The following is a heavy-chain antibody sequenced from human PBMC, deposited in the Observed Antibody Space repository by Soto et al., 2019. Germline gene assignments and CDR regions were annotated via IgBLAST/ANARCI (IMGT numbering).Heavy chain of an antibody. CDR3: AREAFGYSSSWYYFDY. CDR2: IKQDGSEK. CDR1: GFTFSSYW. V-gene: IGHV3-7*01. D-gene: IGHD6-13*01. J-gene: IGHJ4*02. Sequence: GGSLRLSCAASGFTFSSYWMSWVRQAPGKGLEWVANIKQDGSEKYYVDSVKGRFTISRDNAKNSLYLQMNSLRAEDTAVYYCAREAFGYSSSWYYFDYWGQGTLVTVSS.